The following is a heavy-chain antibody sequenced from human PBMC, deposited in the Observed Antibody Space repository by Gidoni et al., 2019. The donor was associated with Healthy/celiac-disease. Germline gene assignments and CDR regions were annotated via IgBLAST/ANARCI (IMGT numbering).Heavy chain of an antibody. CDR1: GFIVSSNY. CDR2: IYSGGST. D-gene: IGHD3-22*01. Sequence: EVQLVESGGGLVQPGGSLSLSCAASGFIVSSNYMSWVRQAPGKGLEWVSVIYSGGSTYYADSVKGRFTISRDNSKNTLYLQMNSLRAEDTAVYYCARERYYYDSSGYPEYFQHWGQGTLVTVSS. CDR3: ARERYYYDSSGYPEYFQH. J-gene: IGHJ1*01. V-gene: IGHV3-66*02.